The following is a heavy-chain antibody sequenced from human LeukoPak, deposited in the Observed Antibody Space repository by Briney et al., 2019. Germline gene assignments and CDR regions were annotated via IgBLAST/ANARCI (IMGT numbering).Heavy chain of an antibody. V-gene: IGHV4-30-2*01. D-gene: IGHD3-9*01. CDR1: TDSISSGDYS. J-gene: IGHJ5*02. CDR2: IYQSGNT. Sequence: SETLSLTCLVSTDSISSGDYSWSWIRQPPGKGLEWIGYIYQSGNTYYNPSLKSRVTKSVDRSKNQFSLNLSSVTAADTAVYYCARDRGGYFSSWGQRTLVTVSS. CDR3: ARDRGGYFSS.